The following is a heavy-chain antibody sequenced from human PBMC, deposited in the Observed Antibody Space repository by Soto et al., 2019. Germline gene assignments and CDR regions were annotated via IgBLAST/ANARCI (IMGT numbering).Heavy chain of an antibody. V-gene: IGHV3-21*01. CDR2: ISSSSSYI. CDR1: GFTFSSYS. J-gene: IGHJ4*02. Sequence: EVQLVESGGGLVKPGGSLRLSCAASGFTFSSYSMNWVRQAPGKGLEWVSSISSSSSYIYYADSVKGRFTISRDNAKNSLYLQMNSLRAVDTAVYYCARGREYCSGGSCSDLFDYWGQGTLVTVSS. D-gene: IGHD2-15*01. CDR3: ARGREYCSGGSCSDLFDY.